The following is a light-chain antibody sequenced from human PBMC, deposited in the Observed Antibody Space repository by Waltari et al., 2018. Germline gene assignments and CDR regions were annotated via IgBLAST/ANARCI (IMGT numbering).Light chain of an antibody. J-gene: IGKJ1*01. CDR1: QSIPGT. V-gene: IGKV3-20*01. CDR2: GAS. CDR3: QHYVRLPVA. Sequence: IVLTQSPGTLSLSPGERATLSCRASQSIPGTLVWYQQKPDQPPRLLIYGASNRAAGIQDRFSGSGFGTDFSLTISRLEPEDFAVYYCQHYVRLPVAFGQGTKV.